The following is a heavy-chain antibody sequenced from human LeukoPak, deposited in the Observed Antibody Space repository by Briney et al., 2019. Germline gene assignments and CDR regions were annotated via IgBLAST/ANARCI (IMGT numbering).Heavy chain of an antibody. V-gene: IGHV4-34*01. J-gene: IGHJ6*03. CDR3: ARTTEGYCRGRSCYSYYYYMDV. Sequence: SETLSLTCAVYGGSFSGYYWSWIRQPPGKGLEWIGEINHSGSTNYNPSLKSRVTISVDTSKNQFSLRLSSVTAADTAVYYCARTTEGYCRGRSCYSYYYYMDVWGKGTTVTVSS. CDR2: INHSGST. CDR1: GGSFSGYY. D-gene: IGHD2-15*01.